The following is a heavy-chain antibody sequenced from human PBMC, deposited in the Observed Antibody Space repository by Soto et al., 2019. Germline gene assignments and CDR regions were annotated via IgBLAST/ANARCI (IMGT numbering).Heavy chain of an antibody. V-gene: IGHV3-30-3*01. J-gene: IGHJ4*02. CDR2: ISYDGSNK. CDR3: ARDSGIAAAADLFDY. CDR1: GFTFSSYA. D-gene: IGHD6-13*01. Sequence: GGSLRLSCAASGFTFSSYAMHWVRQAPGKGLEWVAVISYDGSNKYYADSVKGRFTISRDNSKNTLYLQMNSLRAEDTAVYYYARDSGIAAAADLFDYWGQGTLVTVSS.